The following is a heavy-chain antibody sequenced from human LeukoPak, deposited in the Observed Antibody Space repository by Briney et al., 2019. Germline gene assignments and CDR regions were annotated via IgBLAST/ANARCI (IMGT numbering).Heavy chain of an antibody. J-gene: IGHJ4*02. V-gene: IGHV3-64*01. CDR2: INSKGGTT. CDR3: VKDLYYGSGSPHDY. D-gene: IGHD3-10*01. Sequence: PGGSLRLSCAASGFLFSSYAMHWVRQAPGKGLEYVSSINSKGGTTYYASSVKGRFTISRDNSKNTLYLQMGSLRAEDTAVYYCVKDLYYGSGSPHDYWGQGTLVTVSS. CDR1: GFLFSSYA.